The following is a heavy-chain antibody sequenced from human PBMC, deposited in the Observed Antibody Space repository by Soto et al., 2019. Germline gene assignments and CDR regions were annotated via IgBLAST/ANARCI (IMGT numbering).Heavy chain of an antibody. D-gene: IGHD2-2*01. CDR1: GFTFTNYW. Sequence: GGSLRLSCVGSGFTFTNYWMHWVRQAPGKGLVWVSRIHSDGRRKNNADAVKGRFTVSRDNAKNTLYLQMDSLRAEDTAVYFCAKEEYCSSSSCSRPPRVMDVWGKGTTVTVSS. V-gene: IGHV3-74*01. CDR2: IHSDGRRK. CDR3: AKEEYCSSSSCSRPPRVMDV. J-gene: IGHJ6*03.